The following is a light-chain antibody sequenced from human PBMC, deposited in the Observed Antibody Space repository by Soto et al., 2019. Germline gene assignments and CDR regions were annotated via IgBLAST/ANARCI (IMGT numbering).Light chain of an antibody. CDR3: QVYNNGPPG. V-gene: IGKV1-27*01. CDR2: GAS. J-gene: IGKJ5*01. CDR1: QGIGNY. Sequence: DIQMTQSPSSLSASVGDRCTITCRALQGIGNYLAWYEHKAGKVPRLLIYGASTLQSRVPSRFSGGGSGTEFTLTISGLQIEDLATYYCQVYNNGPPGFGQGTRLEIK.